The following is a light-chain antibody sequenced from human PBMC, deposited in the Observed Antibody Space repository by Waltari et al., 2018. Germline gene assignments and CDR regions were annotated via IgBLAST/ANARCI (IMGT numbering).Light chain of an antibody. V-gene: IGLV4-69*01. CDR3: QTWGTGIWV. CDR2: VNSDGSH. J-gene: IGLJ3*02. Sequence: QLVLTQSPSASASLGASVKLTCTLSSGHSSNVVAWHQQQPEKGPRYLMKVNSDGSHTKGAGIPDRMSGLSSGAGRYLTLSSLQSDDEADYYCQTWGTGIWVFGGGTRRTVL. CDR1: SGHSSNV.